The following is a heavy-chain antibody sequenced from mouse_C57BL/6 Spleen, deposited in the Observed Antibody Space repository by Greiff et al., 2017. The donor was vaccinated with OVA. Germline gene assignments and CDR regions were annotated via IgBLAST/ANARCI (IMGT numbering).Heavy chain of an antibody. D-gene: IGHD4-1*01. CDR3: ARRGLWGHYFDY. CDR1: GYTFTDYY. Sequence: EVQLQQSGPELVKPGASVKISCKASGYTFTDYYMNWVKQSHGKSLEWIGDINPNNGGTSYNQKFKGKATLTVDKSSSTAYLELRSLTSEDSAVNYCARRGLWGHYFDYWGKGTTLTVSS. CDR2: INPNNGGT. V-gene: IGHV1-26*01. J-gene: IGHJ2*01.